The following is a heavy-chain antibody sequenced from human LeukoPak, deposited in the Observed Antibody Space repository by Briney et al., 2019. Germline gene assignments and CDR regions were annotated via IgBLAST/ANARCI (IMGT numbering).Heavy chain of an antibody. D-gene: IGHD6-13*01. J-gene: IGHJ4*02. CDR3: AKDHYSSSWYVDY. CDR1: GFTFDDYA. CDR2: ISWNSGSI. V-gene: IGHV3-9*01. Sequence: GRSLRLSCAASGFTFDDYAMHWVRQAPGKGLEWVSGISWNSGSIGYADSVKGRFTISRDNAKNSLYLQMNSLRAEDTALYYCAKDHYSSSWYVDYWGQGTLVTVSS.